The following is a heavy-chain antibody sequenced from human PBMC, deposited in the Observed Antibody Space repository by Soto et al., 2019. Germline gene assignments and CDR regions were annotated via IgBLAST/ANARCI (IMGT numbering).Heavy chain of an antibody. CDR3: ARDLPGMELRYFDWLLPQTAP. CDR1: GFTFSSYS. Sequence: GGSLRLSCAASGFTFSSYSMNWVRQAPGKGLEWVSSISSSSSYIYYADSVKGRFTISRDNAKNSLYLQMNSLRAEDTAVYYCARDLPGMELRYFDWLLPQTAPWGQGTLVTVSS. CDR2: ISSSSSYI. V-gene: IGHV3-21*01. D-gene: IGHD3-9*01. J-gene: IGHJ5*02.